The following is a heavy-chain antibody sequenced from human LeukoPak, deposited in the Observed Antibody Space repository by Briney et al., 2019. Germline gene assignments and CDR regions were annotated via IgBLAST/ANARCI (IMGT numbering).Heavy chain of an antibody. CDR3: AKDSANRLYSYPDF. V-gene: IGHV3-48*04. J-gene: IGHJ4*02. CDR1: GFTFSTYS. Sequence: GGSLRLSCEASGFTFSTYSMNWVRQAPGKGLEWVSFISSSSLTIYYADSVKGRFTISRDNSKNTLYLQMNSLRAEDTAVYYCAKDSANRLYSYPDFWGQGTLVTVSS. D-gene: IGHD2-21*01. CDR2: ISSSSLTI.